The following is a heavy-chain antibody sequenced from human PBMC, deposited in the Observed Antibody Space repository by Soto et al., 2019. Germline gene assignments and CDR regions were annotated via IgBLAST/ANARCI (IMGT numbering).Heavy chain of an antibody. V-gene: IGHV4-59*08. D-gene: IGHD3-10*01. CDR3: ASSGALDAFYI. Sequence: SETLSLTCTVSGGSISSYYWSWIRQPPGKGLEWIGYIYYSGSTNYNPSLKSRVTISVDTSKNQFSLKLSSVTAADTAVYYCASSGALDAFYIWGQGTMVPVSS. CDR2: IYYSGST. CDR1: GGSISSYY. J-gene: IGHJ3*02.